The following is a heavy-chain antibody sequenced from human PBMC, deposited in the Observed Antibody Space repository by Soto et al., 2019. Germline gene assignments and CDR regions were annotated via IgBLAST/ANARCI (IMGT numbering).Heavy chain of an antibody. D-gene: IGHD5-18*01. V-gene: IGHV1-3*01. CDR1: GYTFTSYA. Sequence: QVQLVQSGAEVKKPGASVKVSCKASGYTFTSYAMHWVRQAPGHRLEWMGWINAGNGNTKYSQKFQVRVTMTRDTSASTAYMELSSLRSEDTAVYYCASLSGYSYGYTNWFDPWGQGTLVTVSS. CDR2: INAGNGNT. J-gene: IGHJ5*02. CDR3: ASLSGYSYGYTNWFDP.